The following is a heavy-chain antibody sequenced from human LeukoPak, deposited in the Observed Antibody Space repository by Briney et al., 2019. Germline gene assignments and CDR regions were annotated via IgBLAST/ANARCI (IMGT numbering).Heavy chain of an antibody. D-gene: IGHD3-10*01. J-gene: IGHJ4*02. Sequence: GGSLRLSCAASGFTFSTYAMSWVRQAPGKGLEWVSVIYSGGSTYYADSVKGRFTISRDNAKNSLYLQMNSLRAEDTAVYYCAREEYYYGSGSYVFDYWGQGTLVTVSS. CDR3: AREEYYYGSGSYVFDY. V-gene: IGHV3-66*01. CDR1: GFTFSTYA. CDR2: IYSGGST.